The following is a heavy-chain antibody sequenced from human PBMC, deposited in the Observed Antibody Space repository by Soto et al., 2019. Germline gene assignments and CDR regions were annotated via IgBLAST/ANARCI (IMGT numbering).Heavy chain of an antibody. CDR3: ARQHPLDSRVWYD. J-gene: IGHJ4*02. CDR2: IYPRDSDI. D-gene: IGHD6-19*01. Sequence: GESLKISCKVFGDSFTGFWIGWVRQMPGKGLEWVASIYPRDSDIRYNPSFQGQVTISADRSTTTAYLQWSSLKASDTAIYYCARQHPLDSRVWYDWGQGTLVTVSS. CDR1: GDSFTGFW. V-gene: IGHV5-51*01.